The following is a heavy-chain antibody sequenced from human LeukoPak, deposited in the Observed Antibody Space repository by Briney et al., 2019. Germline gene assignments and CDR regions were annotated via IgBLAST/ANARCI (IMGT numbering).Heavy chain of an antibody. CDR1: GGSISSYY. CDR2: IYYSGST. CDR3: ARKNVGYRSGQLDY. J-gene: IGHJ4*02. V-gene: IGHV4-59*01. Sequence: PSETLSLTCTVSGGSISSYYWSWIRQPPGKGLEWIGYIYYSGSTNYNPSLKSRVTISVDTSRNQFSLKLSSVTAADTAVYYCARKNVGYRSGQLDYWGQGTLVTVSS. D-gene: IGHD6-19*01.